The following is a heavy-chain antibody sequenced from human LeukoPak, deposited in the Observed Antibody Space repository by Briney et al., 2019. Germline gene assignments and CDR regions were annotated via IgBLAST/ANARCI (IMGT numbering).Heavy chain of an antibody. J-gene: IGHJ4*02. CDR3: ARVIDSYYFDY. D-gene: IGHD3-3*01. V-gene: IGHV4-34*01. CDR2: INHSGST. CDR1: GGSFSGYY. Sequence: SETLSPTCAVYGGSFSGYYWSWIRQPPGKGLEWIGEINHSGSTNYNPSLRSRVTISVDTSKNQCSLKLSSVTAADTAVYYCARVIDSYYFDYWGQGTLVTVSS.